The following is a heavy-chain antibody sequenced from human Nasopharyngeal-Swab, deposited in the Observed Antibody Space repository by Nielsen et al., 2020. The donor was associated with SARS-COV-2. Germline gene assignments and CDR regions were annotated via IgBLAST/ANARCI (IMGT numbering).Heavy chain of an antibody. D-gene: IGHD2-15*01. J-gene: IGHJ6*03. CDR2: IYYSGST. CDR3: AREAPYCSGGSCYHYYRDV. CDR1: GGSISSSSYY. V-gene: IGHV4-39*07. Sequence: SETLSLTCTVSGGSISSSSYYWGWIRQPPGKGLEWIGSIYYSGSTYYNPSLKSRVTISVDTSKNQFSLKLSSVTAADTAVYYCAREAPYCSGGSCYHYYRDVWGKGTTVTVSS.